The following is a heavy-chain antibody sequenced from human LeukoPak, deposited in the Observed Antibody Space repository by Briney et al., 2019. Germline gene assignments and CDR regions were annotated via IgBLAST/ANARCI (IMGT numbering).Heavy chain of an antibody. V-gene: IGHV3-7*05. CDR3: ARRFTGTTNFDF. Sequence: GGSLRLSCAVSGLTFGSYWMMWVRQAPGEGLEWVANIKEDGSEKYYVDAVKGRFSISRDNAKNSLYLQMNSLRAEDTAVYYCARRFTGTTNFDFWGQGTLVTVSS. D-gene: IGHD1-1*01. CDR2: IKEDGSEK. J-gene: IGHJ4*02. CDR1: GLTFGSYW.